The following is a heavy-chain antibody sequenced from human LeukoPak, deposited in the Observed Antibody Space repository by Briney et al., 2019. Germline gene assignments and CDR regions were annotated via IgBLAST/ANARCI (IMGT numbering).Heavy chain of an antibody. CDR3: VRDWAPASMQAAPFDC. J-gene: IGHJ4*02. CDR2: IKEDGSEK. V-gene: IGHV3-7*01. CDR1: AFTFSDYW. Sequence: GGSLRLSCAASAFTFSDYWMTWVRQAPGKGLERVANIKEDGSEKYYVDSVKGRYTISRDNAKNSLYLQMSSLRDDDTAVYYCVRDWAPASMQAAPFDCWGQGTLVTVSS. D-gene: IGHD2/OR15-2a*01.